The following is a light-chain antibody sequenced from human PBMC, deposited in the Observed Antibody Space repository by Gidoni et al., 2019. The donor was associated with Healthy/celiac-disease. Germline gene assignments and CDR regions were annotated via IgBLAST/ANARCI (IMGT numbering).Light chain of an antibody. CDR3: MQALQSLLT. J-gene: IGKJ1*01. CDR2: LGS. V-gene: IGKV2-28*01. Sequence: DIVMTPSPLSLPVTPGEPASISCRSSQCLLHSNGYNYLDWYLQKPGQSPQLLIYLGSNRASGGPDRFSGDGTGTDFTLKISRVEAEDVEVYYCMQALQSLLTFGQGTKVEIK. CDR1: QCLLHSNGYNY.